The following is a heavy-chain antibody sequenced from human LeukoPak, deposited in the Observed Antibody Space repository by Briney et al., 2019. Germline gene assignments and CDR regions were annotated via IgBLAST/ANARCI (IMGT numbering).Heavy chain of an antibody. CDR3: ARGRGDIAVVPAALFDY. Sequence: ASVKVSCKASGYTFTSYDINWVRQATGQGLEWMGWMNPNSGNTGYAQKFQGRVTMTRNTSISTAYMELSSLRSEDTAVYYCARGRGDIAVVPAALFDYWGQGTLVTVSS. CDR1: GYTFTSYD. CDR2: MNPNSGNT. D-gene: IGHD2-2*01. J-gene: IGHJ4*02. V-gene: IGHV1-8*01.